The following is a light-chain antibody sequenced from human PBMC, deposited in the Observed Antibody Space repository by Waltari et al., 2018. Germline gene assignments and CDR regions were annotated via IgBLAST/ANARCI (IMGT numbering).Light chain of an antibody. V-gene: IGKV3-20*01. Sequence: EIVLTQSPGTLSLSPGERATLSCRASQSVSSTYLTWYQQKPGQAPRLLIYGASSRATGIPDRFSGSGSETDFTLTISRLEPEDFAVYYCQQYVSSFTFGPGTKVDIK. CDR1: QSVSSTY. J-gene: IGKJ3*01. CDR2: GAS. CDR3: QQYVSSFT.